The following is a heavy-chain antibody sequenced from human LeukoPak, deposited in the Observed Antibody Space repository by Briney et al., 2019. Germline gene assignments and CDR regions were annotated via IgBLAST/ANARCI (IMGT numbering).Heavy chain of an antibody. V-gene: IGHV3-11*04. J-gene: IGHJ3*02. Sequence: GSLRLSCAASGFTFSDYYMSWIRQAPGKGLEWVSYISSSGSTIYYADSVKGRFTISRDNAKNSLYLQMNSLRAEDTAVYYCARGRVAVRSDAFDIWGQGTMVTVSS. D-gene: IGHD6-19*01. CDR2: ISSSGSTI. CDR3: ARGRVAVRSDAFDI. CDR1: GFTFSDYY.